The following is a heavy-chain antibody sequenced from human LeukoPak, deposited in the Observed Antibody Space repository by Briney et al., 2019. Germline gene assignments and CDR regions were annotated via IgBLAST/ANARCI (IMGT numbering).Heavy chain of an antibody. J-gene: IGHJ4*02. V-gene: IGHV3-23*01. D-gene: IGHD2-2*01. CDR1: GFTFSSYG. CDR2: ISGSGGST. Sequence: GRSLRLSCAASGFTFSSYGMSWVRQAPGKGLEWVSAISGSGGSTYYADSVKGRFTISRDNSKNTLYLQMNSLRAEDTAVYYCAKTVIGLVPAAMYYFDYWGQGTLVTVSS. CDR3: AKTVIGLVPAAMYYFDY.